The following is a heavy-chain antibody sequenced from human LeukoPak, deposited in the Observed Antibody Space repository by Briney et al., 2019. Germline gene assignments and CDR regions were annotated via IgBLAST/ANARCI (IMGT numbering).Heavy chain of an antibody. CDR2: ISDGGRAT. D-gene: IGHD3-16*01. V-gene: IGHV3-7*03. CDR1: GYRFSPYW. Sequence: GGSLRLSCAASGYRFSPYWMSWVRQTPGKGLEWVASISDGGRATYYGDSVRGRFTISRDDARNSLYLQMSNLRAEDTAVYFCARGGGLDVWGQGATVTVSS. CDR3: ARGGGLDV. J-gene: IGHJ6*02.